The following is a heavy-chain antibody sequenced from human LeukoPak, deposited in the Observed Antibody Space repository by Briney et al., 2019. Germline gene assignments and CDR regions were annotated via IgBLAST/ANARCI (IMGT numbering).Heavy chain of an antibody. CDR3: ASSIIRVDDLSPVDY. J-gene: IGHJ4*02. D-gene: IGHD3-16*02. CDR2: IIPIFGTA. CDR1: GYTFTGYY. V-gene: IGHV1-69*13. Sequence: GASVKVSCKASGYTFTGYYMHWVRQAPGQGLEWMGGIIPIFGTANYAQKFQGRVTITADESTSTAYMELSSLRSEDTAVYYCASSIIRVDDLSPVDYWGRGTLVTVSS.